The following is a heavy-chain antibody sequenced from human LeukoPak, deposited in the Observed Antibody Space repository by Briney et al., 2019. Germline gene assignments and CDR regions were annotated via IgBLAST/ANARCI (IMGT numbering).Heavy chain of an antibody. CDR1: GYSISSGYY. J-gene: IGHJ4*02. Sequence: SETLSLTCAVSGYSISSGYYWGWIRQPPGKGLEWIGSIYHSGSTYYNPSLKSRVTISVDTSKNQFSLKLSSVTAADTAVYYCARDALGAVAAPFDYWGQGTLVTVSS. D-gene: IGHD6-19*01. CDR2: IYHSGST. CDR3: ARDALGAVAAPFDY. V-gene: IGHV4-38-2*02.